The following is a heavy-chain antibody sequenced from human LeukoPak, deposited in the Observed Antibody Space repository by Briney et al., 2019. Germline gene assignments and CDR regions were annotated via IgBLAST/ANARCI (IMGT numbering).Heavy chain of an antibody. CDR1: GSEFTVNKDYNY. V-gene: IGHV3-9*03. D-gene: IGHD6-13*01. CDR2: ISWNSGKI. CDR3: AKDRGYSSSFFEI. J-gene: IGHJ4*02. Sequence: GGSLRLSCAASGSEFTVNKDYNYISWVRQAPGKGLEWVSGISWNSGKIDYADSVKGRFTISRDNAKNSLYLQMNSLRVEDMALYYCAKDRGYSSSFFEIWGQGTLVTVSS.